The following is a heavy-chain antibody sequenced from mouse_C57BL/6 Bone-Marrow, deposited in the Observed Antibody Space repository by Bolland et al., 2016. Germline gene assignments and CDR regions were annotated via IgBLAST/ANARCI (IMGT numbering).Heavy chain of an antibody. V-gene: IGHV4-2*01. D-gene: IGHD2-4*01. Sequence: SSTINYTPSLKDKFIISRDNAKNTLYLQMSKVRSEDTALYYCARLYDYGDFDYWGRGTT. CDR3: ARLYDYGDFDY. CDR2: SSTI. J-gene: IGHJ2*01.